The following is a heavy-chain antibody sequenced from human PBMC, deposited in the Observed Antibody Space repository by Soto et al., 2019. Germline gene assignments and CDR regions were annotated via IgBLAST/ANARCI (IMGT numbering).Heavy chain of an antibody. J-gene: IGHJ3*02. V-gene: IGHV3-30-3*01. D-gene: IGHD6-19*01. CDR2: ISYDGSNK. Sequence: GGSLRLSCAASGFTFSSYAMHWVRQAPGKGLEWVAVISYDGSNKYYADSVKGRFTISRDNSKNTLYLQMNCLRAEDTAVYYCARGGIAVAGIFLTASAFDIWGQGTMVTVSS. CDR1: GFTFSSYA. CDR3: ARGGIAVAGIFLTASAFDI.